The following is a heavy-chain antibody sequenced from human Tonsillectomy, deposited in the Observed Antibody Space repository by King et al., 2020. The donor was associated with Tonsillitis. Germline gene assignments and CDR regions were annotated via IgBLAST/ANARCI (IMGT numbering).Heavy chain of an antibody. Sequence: VQLVESGGGVVQPGRSLRLSCAASGFTFSSYAMHWVRQAPGKGLEWVAVISYDGSNKYYADSVKGRFTIARDNSKNTLYLQMNSLRAEDTAVYYCARTGYSSSWGQGTLVTVS. CDR3: ARTGYSSS. V-gene: IGHV3-30-3*01. CDR1: GFTFSSYA. CDR2: ISYDGSNK. D-gene: IGHD6-13*01. J-gene: IGHJ4*02.